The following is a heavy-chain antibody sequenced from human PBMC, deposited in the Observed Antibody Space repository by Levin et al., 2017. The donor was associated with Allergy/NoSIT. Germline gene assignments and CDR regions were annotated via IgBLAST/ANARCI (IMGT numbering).Heavy chain of an antibody. Sequence: KTGGSLRLSCKGSGYSFTSYWIGWVRQMPGKGLEWMGIIYPGDSDTRYSPSFQGQVTISADKSISTAYLQWSSLKASDTAMYYCARLGGAGAVAGSDAFDIWGQGTMVTVSS. CDR3: ARLGGAGAVAGSDAFDI. D-gene: IGHD6-19*01. J-gene: IGHJ3*02. V-gene: IGHV5-51*01. CDR1: GYSFTSYW. CDR2: IYPGDSDT.